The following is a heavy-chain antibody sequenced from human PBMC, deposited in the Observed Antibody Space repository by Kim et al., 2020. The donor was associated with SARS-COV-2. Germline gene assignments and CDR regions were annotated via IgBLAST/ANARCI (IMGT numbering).Heavy chain of an antibody. CDR3: ARVDEYSSSWYSFDY. Sequence: GKGRFTISRDNSKNTLYLQMSSLRAEDTAVYYCARVDEYSSSWYSFDYWGQGTLVTVSS. V-gene: IGHV3-30*07. D-gene: IGHD6-13*01. J-gene: IGHJ4*02.